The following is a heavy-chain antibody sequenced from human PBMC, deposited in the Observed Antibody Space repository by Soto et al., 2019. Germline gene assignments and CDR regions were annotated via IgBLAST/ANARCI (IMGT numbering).Heavy chain of an antibody. CDR1: GFTFSSYA. CDR3: ARHKRDLRFLEWSYYFDY. D-gene: IGHD3-3*01. V-gene: IGHV3-30-3*01. Sequence: PGGSLSLSCAASGFTFSSYAIHWVHQAPGKGLEWVALISYDGSNKYYADSVKGRFTISRDNSKNTLYLQMNSLRAEDTAVYYCARHKRDLRFLEWSYYFDYWGQGT. CDR2: ISYDGSNK. J-gene: IGHJ4*02.